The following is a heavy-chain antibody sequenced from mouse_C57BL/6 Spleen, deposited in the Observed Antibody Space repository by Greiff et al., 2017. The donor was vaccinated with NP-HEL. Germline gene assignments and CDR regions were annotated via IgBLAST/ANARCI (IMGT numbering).Heavy chain of an antibody. D-gene: IGHD2-4*01. CDR3: TRSHYEYDGYFDV. Sequence: EVQLQQSGTVLARPGASVKMSCKTSGYTFTSYWMHWVKQRPGQGLEWIGAIYPGNSDTSYNQKFKGKAKLTAVTSASTAYMELSSLTNEDSAVYYCTRSHYEYDGYFDVWGTGTTVTVSS. CDR1: GYTFTSYW. V-gene: IGHV1-5*01. J-gene: IGHJ1*03. CDR2: IYPGNSDT.